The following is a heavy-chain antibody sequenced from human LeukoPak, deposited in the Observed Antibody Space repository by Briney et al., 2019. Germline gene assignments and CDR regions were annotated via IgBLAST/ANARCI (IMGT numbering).Heavy chain of an antibody. CDR2: ISGSGGGT. D-gene: IGHD3-10*01. CDR1: GFTFSSYA. Sequence: GGSLRLSCAASGFTFSSYAMSWVRQAPEKGLEWVSTISGSGGGTYYADSVKGRFTISRDNSKNTLYLQMNSLRAEDTAVYYCARDRTRIVRGETGFDYWGQGTLVTVSS. CDR3: ARDRTRIVRGETGFDY. J-gene: IGHJ4*02. V-gene: IGHV3-23*01.